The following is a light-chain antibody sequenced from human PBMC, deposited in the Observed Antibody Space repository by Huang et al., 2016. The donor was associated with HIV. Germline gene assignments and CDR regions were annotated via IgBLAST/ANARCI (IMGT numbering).Light chain of an antibody. V-gene: IGKV6-21*02. CDR1: QRIGRS. J-gene: IGKJ4*01. CDR3: HQSSTLPLT. Sequence: EIVLTQSPDFQSVTQKEKVTITCRASQRIGRSLNWYQKKTDKSPKIVIKNPYQSISGVPSRSRGSGFGTDFNLTINSLEAEDAATYYCHQSSTLPLTFGAGTKVAIK. CDR2: NPY.